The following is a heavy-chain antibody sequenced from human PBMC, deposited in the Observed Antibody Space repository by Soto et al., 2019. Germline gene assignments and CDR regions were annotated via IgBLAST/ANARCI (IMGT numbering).Heavy chain of an antibody. J-gene: IGHJ4*02. V-gene: IGHV3-30*18. D-gene: IGHD5-18*01. CDR2: ISYVGSNK. Sequence: SLRLSCAASGFTFSSYGMHLVRQALGKGQEWVAVISYVGSNKYYADSGKGRFTISRDNSKKTLYLQMNSLRAEDTAVYYCAKDRDGGTAMVTYYFDYWGRGTLVTVSS. CDR1: GFTFSSYG. CDR3: AKDRDGGTAMVTYYFDY.